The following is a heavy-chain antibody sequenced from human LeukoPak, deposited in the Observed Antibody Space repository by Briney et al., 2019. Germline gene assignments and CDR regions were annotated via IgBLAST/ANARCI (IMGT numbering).Heavy chain of an antibody. D-gene: IGHD7-27*01. V-gene: IGHV4-59*01. CDR1: GGSISSYY. Sequence: SETLPLTCTVSGGSISSYYWSWIRQPPGKGLEWIGFITHSGGTDFDSSLGGRVTISVDTSKNQFSLRLTSMTAADTAVYFCARGRISNWGFEGTLFDAWGQGVLVTVSS. J-gene: IGHJ4*02. CDR2: ITHSGGT. CDR3: ARGRISNWGFEGTLFDA.